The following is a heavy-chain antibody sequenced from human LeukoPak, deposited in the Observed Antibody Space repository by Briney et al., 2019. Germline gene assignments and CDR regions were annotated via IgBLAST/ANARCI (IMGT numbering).Heavy chain of an antibody. D-gene: IGHD6-19*01. CDR1: GGTFSSYA. Sequence: SMKVSCKASGGTFSSYAISWVRPAPGQGLEWMGRIIPILGIANYAQKFQGRVTITADKSTSTAYMELSSLRSEDTAVYYCARDFGIAVAGNWFDPWGQGTLVTVSS. V-gene: IGHV1-69*04. CDR3: ARDFGIAVAGNWFDP. CDR2: IIPILGIA. J-gene: IGHJ5*02.